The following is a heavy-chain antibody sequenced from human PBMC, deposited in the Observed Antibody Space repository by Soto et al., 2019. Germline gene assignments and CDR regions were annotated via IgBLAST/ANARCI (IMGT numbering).Heavy chain of an antibody. D-gene: IGHD4-17*01. CDR1: GYNFTRYW. Sequence: GESLKISCKSSGYNFTRYWIGWVRQKPGKGLEWMGIIYPGDSDTRYSPSFQGQVTISADKSISTAYLQWSSLKASDTAMYYCARSTYGGNSGFDYWGQGTLVTVSS. J-gene: IGHJ4*02. CDR3: ARSTYGGNSGFDY. V-gene: IGHV5-51*01. CDR2: IYPGDSDT.